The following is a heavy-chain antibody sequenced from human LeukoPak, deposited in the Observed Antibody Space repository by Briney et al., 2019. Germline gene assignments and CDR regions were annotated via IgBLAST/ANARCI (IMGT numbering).Heavy chain of an antibody. Sequence: GESLKISCKGSGYIFTNYWIGWVRQMPGKGLELMGIIYPGDSDTRYSPSFQGQVTISADKSINTAYLQWSTLKASDTAMYYCVRRGAHMAAAGTDYWGQGTLVTVSS. CDR2: IYPGDSDT. D-gene: IGHD6-13*01. CDR1: GYIFTNYW. CDR3: VRRGAHMAAAGTDY. J-gene: IGHJ4*02. V-gene: IGHV5-51*01.